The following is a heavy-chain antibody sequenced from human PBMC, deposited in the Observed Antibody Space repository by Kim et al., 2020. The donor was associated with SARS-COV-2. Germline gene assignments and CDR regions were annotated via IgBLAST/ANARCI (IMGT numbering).Heavy chain of an antibody. CDR1: GDSLSSDY. CDR2: IYTSVRT. J-gene: IGHJ4*02. Sequence: SETLSLTCTVSGDSLSSDYWSWNRQPAGKGLEWIGRIYTSVRTNYNPSLQSRVTMSVDMSKNQFSLTLLSVTAADTAVYYCARSLGHWRQGTLVLVSS. V-gene: IGHV4-4*07. CDR3: ARSLGH.